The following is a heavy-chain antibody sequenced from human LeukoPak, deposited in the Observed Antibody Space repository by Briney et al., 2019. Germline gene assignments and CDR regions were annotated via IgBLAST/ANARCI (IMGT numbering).Heavy chain of an antibody. CDR1: GFTFSSYA. D-gene: IGHD6-13*01. Sequence: GGSLRLSCAASGFTFSSYAMSWVRQAPGKGLEWVAFIQYDGNNEYFADSVKGRFTISRDNSKNTLYLQMNSLRAEDTAVYYCAKGDITAAWMDVWGKGTTVTISS. V-gene: IGHV3-30*02. J-gene: IGHJ6*04. CDR3: AKGDITAAWMDV. CDR2: IQYDGNNE.